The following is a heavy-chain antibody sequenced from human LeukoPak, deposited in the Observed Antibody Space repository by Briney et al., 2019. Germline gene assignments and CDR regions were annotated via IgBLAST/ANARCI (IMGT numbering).Heavy chain of an antibody. V-gene: IGHV1-69*13. D-gene: IGHD3-10*01. CDR2: IIPILGTA. CDR3: ARELLWFGETMLHRYYMDV. J-gene: IGHJ6*03. Sequence: SGKVSCKASGGTVSSYAIRWVRQAAGQGLEWMGGIIPILGTANYAQKFQGRVTITADESTSTAYMELSSLRSEDTAVYYCARELLWFGETMLHRYYMDVWGKGITVSVSS. CDR1: GGTVSSYA.